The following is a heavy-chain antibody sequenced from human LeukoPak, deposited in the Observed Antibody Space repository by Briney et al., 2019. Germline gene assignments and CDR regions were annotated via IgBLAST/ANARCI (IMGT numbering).Heavy chain of an antibody. D-gene: IGHD3-10*01. CDR3: ARDGSGLAVRGWFDF. Sequence: GGSLRLSCVASGFTFNKYGIHWVRQAPGKGLEWVAVIWNDGSNEYYADSVKGRLAISRDNDKNTVNLQMNSLRAEDTAVYYCARDGSGLAVRGWFDFWGQGTLVTVSS. CDR2: IWNDGSNE. J-gene: IGHJ5*01. V-gene: IGHV3-33*01. CDR1: GFTFNKYG.